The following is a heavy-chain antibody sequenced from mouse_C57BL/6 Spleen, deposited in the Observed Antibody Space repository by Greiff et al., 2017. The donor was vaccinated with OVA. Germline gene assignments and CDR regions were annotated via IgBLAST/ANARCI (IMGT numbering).Heavy chain of an antibody. CDR2: IHPTSGST. D-gene: IGHD2-1*01. V-gene: IGHV1-64*01. Sequence: QVQLQQPGAELVKPGASVKLSCKASGYTFTSYWMHWVKQRPGQGLEWIGMIHPTSGSTNYNEKFKSKATLTVDKSSSTAYMQLSSLTSEDSAVYYCAIYYGNYDAMDYWGQGTSVTVSS. J-gene: IGHJ4*01. CDR3: AIYYGNYDAMDY. CDR1: GYTFTSYW.